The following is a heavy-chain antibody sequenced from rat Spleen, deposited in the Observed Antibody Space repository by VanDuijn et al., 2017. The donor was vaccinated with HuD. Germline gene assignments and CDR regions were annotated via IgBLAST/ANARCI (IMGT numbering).Heavy chain of an antibody. J-gene: IGHJ2*01. V-gene: IGHV5S23*01. CDR2: ISTGHSST. CDR3: ARRHYGYTDYFDY. D-gene: IGHD1-9*01. Sequence: EVQLVESGGGLALPGRSLKISCAASGFTYSNYVMAWVRQAPTKGLEWVASISTGHSSTYYRDSVKGRFTISRDNAKSTLSLQMDSLRSEDTATFYCARRHYGYTDYFDYWGQGVMVTVSS. CDR1: GFTYSNYV.